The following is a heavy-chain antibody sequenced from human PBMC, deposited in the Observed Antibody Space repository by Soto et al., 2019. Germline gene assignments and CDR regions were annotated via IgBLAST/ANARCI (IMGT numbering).Heavy chain of an antibody. J-gene: IGHJ4*02. Sequence: GGSVRLSCAASGVSLSSYSIHWVRQAPGKGLDWVAVISYDGNTQFYGDSVKGRFIVSRDNSRNTLYLQLNNLQAEDTAVYYCAKVSRPSRISTHDFAYWGQGTLVIVSS. CDR1: GVSLSSYS. CDR2: ISYDGNTQ. V-gene: IGHV3-30-3*01. CDR3: AKVSRPSRISTHDFAY.